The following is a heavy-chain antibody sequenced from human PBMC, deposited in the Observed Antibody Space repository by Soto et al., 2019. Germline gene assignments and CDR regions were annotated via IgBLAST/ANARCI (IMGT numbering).Heavy chain of an antibody. V-gene: IGHV3-53*05. D-gene: IGHD6-13*01. J-gene: IGHJ6*02. CDR3: ARGFIAAAGIEYYYYGLDV. CDR2: IYSGGST. Sequence: GGSLRLSCAASGFTVSSNYMSWVRQAPGKGLEWVSVIYSGGSTYYADSVKGRFTISRDNSKNTLYLQMNSLRSEDTAIYYCARGFIAAAGIEYYYYGLDVWGQGTTVTVSS. CDR1: GFTVSSNY.